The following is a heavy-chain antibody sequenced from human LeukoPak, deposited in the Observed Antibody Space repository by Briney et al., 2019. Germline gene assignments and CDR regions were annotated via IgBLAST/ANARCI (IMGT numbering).Heavy chain of an antibody. CDR1: GYTFTSYG. D-gene: IGHD3-10*01. J-gene: IGHJ4*02. Sequence: ASVKVSCKASGYTFTSYGISWVRQAPGQGLEWMGWISAYDGNTNYAQKLQGRVTMTTDTSTSTAYMELRSLRSDDTAVYYCARVVVGELLYGFDYWGQGTLVTVSS. V-gene: IGHV1-18*01. CDR3: ARVVVGELLYGFDY. CDR2: ISAYDGNT.